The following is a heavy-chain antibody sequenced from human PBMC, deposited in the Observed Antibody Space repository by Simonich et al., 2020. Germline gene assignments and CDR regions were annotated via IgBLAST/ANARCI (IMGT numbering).Heavy chain of an antibody. Sequence: QVQLQQWGAGLLKPSETLSLTCAVYGGSFSGYYWSWIRQPPGKGLEWIGEINHSGSTNYHPSLTSRVTISVNTSKNQFSLKLSSVTAADTAVYYCARGKGWKNAFDIWGQGTMVTVSS. CDR3: ARGKGWKNAFDI. CDR2: INHSGST. CDR1: GGSFSGYY. J-gene: IGHJ3*02. D-gene: IGHD1-1*01. V-gene: IGHV4-34*01.